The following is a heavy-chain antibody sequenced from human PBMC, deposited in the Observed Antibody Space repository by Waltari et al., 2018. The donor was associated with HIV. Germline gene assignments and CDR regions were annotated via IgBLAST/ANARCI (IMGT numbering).Heavy chain of an antibody. CDR2: VIPLLSKG. Sequence: QVQLVQSGAEVKKPGSSVKVSCKASGGTFSSYTSSWVRQAPGQGLERMGRVIPLLSKGNAARQFEGRVTMTADKPTSTASVELGRLRAEDTAVYYCARALGGYESSGYWDYGGRGTLVTVAS. D-gene: IGHD3-22*01. J-gene: IGHJ4*02. CDR1: GGTFSSYT. CDR3: ARALGGYESSGYWDY. V-gene: IGHV1-69*02.